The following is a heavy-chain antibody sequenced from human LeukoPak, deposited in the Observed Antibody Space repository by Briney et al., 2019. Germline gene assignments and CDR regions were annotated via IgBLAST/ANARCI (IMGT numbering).Heavy chain of an antibody. V-gene: IGHV4-34*01. CDR2: INHSGST. Sequence: SGTLSLTCAVYGGSLSGYYWSWIRQPPGKGLEWIGEINHSGSTNYNPSLKGRVTISVDTSKNQFSLKLSSVTAADTAVYYCARGRDGYNSHRAFDIWGQGTMVTVSS. CDR3: ARGRDGYNSHRAFDI. D-gene: IGHD5-24*01. J-gene: IGHJ3*02. CDR1: GGSLSGYY.